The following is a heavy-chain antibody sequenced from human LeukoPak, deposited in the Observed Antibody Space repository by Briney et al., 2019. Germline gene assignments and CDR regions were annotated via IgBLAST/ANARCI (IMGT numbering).Heavy chain of an antibody. CDR1: GYTFTGYY. D-gene: IGHD6-13*01. CDR3: ARGVSSVAAAGTGY. J-gene: IGHJ4*02. V-gene: IGHV1-2*02. Sequence: ASVKVSCKASGYTFTGYYMHWVRQAPGQGLDWMGWINPNSGGTNYAQKFQGRVTMTRDASISTAYMELSRLRSDDTAVYYCARGVSSVAAAGTGYWGQGTLVTVSS. CDR2: INPNSGGT.